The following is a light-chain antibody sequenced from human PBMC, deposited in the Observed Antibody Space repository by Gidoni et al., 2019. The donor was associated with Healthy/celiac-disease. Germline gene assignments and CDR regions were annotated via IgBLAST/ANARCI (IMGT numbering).Light chain of an antibody. CDR1: SLRSYY. CDR2: GKN. J-gene: IGLJ2*01. CDR3: NARDSSGDHVV. V-gene: IGLV3-19*01. Sequence: SSELTQDPAVSVALGQTVRITCQGESLRSYYASWYQQKPGQAPVVVSYGKNNRPSGIPDRFSGSSSGNTASLTITGTQAEDEADYYCNARDSSGDHVVFGGGTKLTVL.